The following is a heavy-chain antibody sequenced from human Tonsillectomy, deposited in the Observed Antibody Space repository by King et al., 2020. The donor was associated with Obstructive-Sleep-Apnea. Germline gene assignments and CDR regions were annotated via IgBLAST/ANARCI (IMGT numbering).Heavy chain of an antibody. CDR2: IYYRGST. Sequence: QLQESGPGLVKPSQTLSLTCTVSGGSISSGGYYWSWIRPHPGKGLEWIGYIYYRGSTYYNPSLKSRVSISVETSKNQFSLKLSSVTAADTAVYYCARGCSSGFVDAFDIWGQGTMVTVSS. CDR3: ARGCSSGFVDAFDI. V-gene: IGHV4-31*03. D-gene: IGHD2-2*01. CDR1: GGSISSGGYY. J-gene: IGHJ3*02.